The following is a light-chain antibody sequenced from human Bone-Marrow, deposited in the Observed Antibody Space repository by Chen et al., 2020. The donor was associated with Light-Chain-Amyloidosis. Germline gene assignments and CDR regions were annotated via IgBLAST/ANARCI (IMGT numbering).Light chain of an antibody. CDR1: QSVTSSY. V-gene: IGKV3-20*01. CDR3: QQYGDAPWT. J-gene: IGKJ1*01. CDR2: GAS. Sequence: EIVLTQSPGTLSLSPGERATLSCRASQSVTSSYLAWYQQKPGQAPRLLIYGASNRATGIPDRFSGSGSGTDFTLSISRLEPEDCSVYYCQQYGDAPWTFGQGTKVEIK.